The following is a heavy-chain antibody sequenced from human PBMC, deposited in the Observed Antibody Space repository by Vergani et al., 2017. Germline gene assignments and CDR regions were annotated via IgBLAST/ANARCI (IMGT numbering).Heavy chain of an antibody. CDR3: AREDNIVVVPAAPRHYYGMDV. D-gene: IGHD2-2*01. CDR1: GGSFSGYY. J-gene: IGHJ6*02. Sequence: QVQLQQWGAGLLKPSETLSLTCAVYGGSFSGYYWSWIRQPPGKGLEWIGEINHSGSTYYNPSLKSRVTISVDTSKNQFSLKLSSVTAADTAVYYCAREDNIVVVPAAPRHYYGMDVWGQGTTVTVSS. V-gene: IGHV4-34*01. CDR2: INHSGST.